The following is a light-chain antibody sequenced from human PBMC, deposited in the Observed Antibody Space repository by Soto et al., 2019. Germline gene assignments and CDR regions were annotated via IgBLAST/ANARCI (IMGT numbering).Light chain of an antibody. CDR1: QSVSSSY. V-gene: IGKV3-20*01. J-gene: IGKJ1*01. Sequence: EIVLTQSPGTLSLSPGERATLSCRASQSVSSSYLAWYQQKPGQAPRLLIYGASSRATGIPDRFSGSGSGTDFTITISRLEPEDVAVYYGQQYGSSAWTFGQGTKVETK. CDR3: QQYGSSAWT. CDR2: GAS.